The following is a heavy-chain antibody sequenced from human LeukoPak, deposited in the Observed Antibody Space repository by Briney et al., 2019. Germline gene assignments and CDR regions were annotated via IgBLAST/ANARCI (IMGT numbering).Heavy chain of an antibody. D-gene: IGHD3-3*01. J-gene: IGHJ6*02. CDR3: ARSYFGVPQYYYYYGMDV. Sequence: PSETLSLTCAVYGGSFSGYYWSWIRQPPGKGLEWIGEINHSGSTNYNPSLKSRVTISVDTSKNQFSLKLSSVTAADTAVYYCARSYFGVPQYYYYYGMDVWGQGTTVTVSS. V-gene: IGHV4-34*01. CDR2: INHSGST. CDR1: GGSFSGYY.